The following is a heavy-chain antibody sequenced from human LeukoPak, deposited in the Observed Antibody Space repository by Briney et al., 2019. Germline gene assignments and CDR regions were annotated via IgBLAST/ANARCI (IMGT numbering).Heavy chain of an antibody. J-gene: IGHJ4*02. CDR3: AKQGRDHCSGGSCYLFDY. D-gene: IGHD2-15*01. Sequence: GGSLRLSCAASGFTFISFGMHWVRQAPGKGLQGVALISFDGGDKYYADSVKGRFTISRDNAKDTLFLQMNSLRPEDTAVYYCAKQGRDHCSGGSCYLFDYWGQGTLVTVSS. V-gene: IGHV3-30*18. CDR2: ISFDGGDK. CDR1: GFTFISFG.